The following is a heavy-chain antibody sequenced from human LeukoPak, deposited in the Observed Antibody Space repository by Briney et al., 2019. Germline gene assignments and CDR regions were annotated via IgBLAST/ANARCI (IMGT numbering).Heavy chain of an antibody. V-gene: IGHV4-34*01. CDR2: VNHSGNT. CDR3: ARGPGWNYAGDY. D-gene: IGHD1-7*01. CDR1: GGSFSGYY. J-gene: IGHJ4*02. Sequence: SETLSLTCAVYGGSFSGYYWSWIRQPPGKGLEWIGEVNHSGNTNYNPSLKSRVTISVDTSKNQFSLKLSSVTAADTAVYYCARGPGWNYAGDYWGQGTLVTVSS.